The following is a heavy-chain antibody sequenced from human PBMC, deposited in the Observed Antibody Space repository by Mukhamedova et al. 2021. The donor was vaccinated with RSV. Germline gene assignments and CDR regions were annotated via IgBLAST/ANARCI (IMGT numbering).Heavy chain of an antibody. Sequence: GAIYPGDSDTSYSPSLQGQVTISADKSVNTAYLQWSSLKASDTAIYYCARGRTGYYYNDASDIWGPGTTVTVS. D-gene: IGHD3-22*01. CDR3: ARGRTGYYYNDASDI. V-gene: IGHV5-51*01. J-gene: IGHJ3*02. CDR2: IYPGDSDT.